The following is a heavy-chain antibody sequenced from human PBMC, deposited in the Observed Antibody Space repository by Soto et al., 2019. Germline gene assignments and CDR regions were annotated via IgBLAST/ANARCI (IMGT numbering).Heavy chain of an antibody. J-gene: IGHJ5*02. Sequence: QVQVVESGGGVVQPGRSLRLSCAVSGFTYTNYGMHWVRQAPGKGLEWVAVIWYDGSKKYYLDSVKGRFTISRDNSKNTLDLAMNDLRAEDTAVYYCARDRANWFDPWGQGTLVTVSS. CDR1: GFTYTNYG. V-gene: IGHV3-33*01. CDR2: IWYDGSKK. CDR3: ARDRANWFDP.